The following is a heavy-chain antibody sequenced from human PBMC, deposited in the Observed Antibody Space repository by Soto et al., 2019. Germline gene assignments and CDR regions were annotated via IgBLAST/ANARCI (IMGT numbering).Heavy chain of an antibody. CDR1: GGSISGYY. Sequence: QVPLQQWGAGLLTPSETLSLTCAVYGGSISGYYWSWIRQPPGQGLERIRQINHSGTTTYHPSLKSRCTGSGDTSKSQLSLKLSSVTAADTAVYYCADVVSDYWGQGALVPVS. J-gene: IGHJ4*02. CDR2: INHSGTT. V-gene: IGHV4-34*01. D-gene: IGHD2-2*01. CDR3: ADVVSDY.